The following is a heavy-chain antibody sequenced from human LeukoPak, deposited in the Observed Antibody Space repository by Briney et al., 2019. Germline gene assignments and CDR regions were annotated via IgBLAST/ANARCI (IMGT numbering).Heavy chain of an antibody. CDR1: GFTFSSYA. CDR3: ASDSRKQQLSGRAFDI. J-gene: IGHJ3*02. Sequence: GSLRLSCAASGFTFSSYAMHWVRQAPGKGLEWVAVISYDGSNKYYADSVKGRFTISRDNSKNTLYLQMNSLRAEDTAVYYCASDSRKQQLSGRAFDIWGQGTMVTVSS. CDR2: ISYDGSNK. V-gene: IGHV3-30*04. D-gene: IGHD6-13*01.